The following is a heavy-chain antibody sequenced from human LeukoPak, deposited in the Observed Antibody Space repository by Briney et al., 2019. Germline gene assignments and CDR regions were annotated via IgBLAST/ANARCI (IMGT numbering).Heavy chain of an antibody. D-gene: IGHD3-3*01. CDR3: ARDGANYDVDY. J-gene: IGHJ4*02. Sequence: PGRSLRLSCARPGFSLSNYGMHWVRQAPGKGLECVTLISYDGTDKYYADSAKGRFTISRDISKNTLYLQMNSLRAEDTAVYYCARDGANYDVDYWGQGTLVTVS. V-gene: IGHV3-33*01. CDR2: ISYDGTDK. CDR1: GFSLSNYG.